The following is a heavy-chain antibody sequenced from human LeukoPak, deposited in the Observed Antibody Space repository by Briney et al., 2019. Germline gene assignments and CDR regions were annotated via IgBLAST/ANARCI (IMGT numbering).Heavy chain of an antibody. Sequence: GGSLRLSCAASGFTFSSYAMSWVRQALGKGLEWVSAISGSGGSTYYADSVKGRFTISRDNSKNTLYLQMNSLRAEDTAVYYCAKAPPAYGGNSGCSDYWGQGTLVTVSS. CDR3: AKAPPAYGGNSGCSDY. D-gene: IGHD4-23*01. CDR1: GFTFSSYA. J-gene: IGHJ4*02. CDR2: ISGSGGST. V-gene: IGHV3-23*01.